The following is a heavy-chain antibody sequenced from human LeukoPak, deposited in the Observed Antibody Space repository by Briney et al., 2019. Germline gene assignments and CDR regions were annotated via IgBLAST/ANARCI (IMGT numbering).Heavy chain of an antibody. D-gene: IGHD2/OR15-2a*01. CDR1: GLTFSSYA. V-gene: IGHV3-30-3*01. Sequence: GGSLRLSCAASGLTFSSYAMHWVRQAPGKGLEWVAVISYDGSNKYYADSVKGRFTISRDNSKNTLYLQMNSLRAEDTAVYYCARDLLGMDVWGQGTTVTVSS. CDR2: ISYDGSNK. J-gene: IGHJ6*02. CDR3: ARDLLGMDV.